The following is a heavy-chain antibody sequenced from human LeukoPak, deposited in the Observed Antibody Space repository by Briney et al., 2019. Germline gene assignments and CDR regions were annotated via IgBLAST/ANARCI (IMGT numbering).Heavy chain of an antibody. D-gene: IGHD3-22*01. CDR3: AGGGDSGGYYYPMFDY. CDR2: IWYSGST. V-gene: IGHV4-59*01. CDR1: GGSISSYY. Sequence: SETLSLTCTVSGGSISSYYWIWIRQPPGKGREWIGYIWYSGSTNYNPSLKRRVTLSVDTSKTQFSLKLNSVTAADTAVYYCAGGGDSGGYYYPMFDYWGQGTLVTVSS. J-gene: IGHJ4*02.